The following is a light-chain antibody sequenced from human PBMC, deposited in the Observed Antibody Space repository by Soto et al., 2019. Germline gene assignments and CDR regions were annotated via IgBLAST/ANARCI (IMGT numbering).Light chain of an antibody. CDR2: DAS. CDR3: QRRSNWPPFT. CDR1: QSVSSY. J-gene: IGKJ5*01. Sequence: EIVLTQSPATLSLSPGERATLSCRASQSVSSYLAWYQQKPGQAPRLLIYDASNRATGIPARFSGSGSGTDFTLTISSLEPEDFAVYYCQRRSNWPPFTFGQGTRLELK. V-gene: IGKV3-11*01.